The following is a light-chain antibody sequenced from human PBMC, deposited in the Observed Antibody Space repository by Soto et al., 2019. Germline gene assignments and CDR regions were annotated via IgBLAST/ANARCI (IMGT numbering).Light chain of an antibody. CDR1: QSVSSSY. CDR3: QQRSNWTIT. J-gene: IGKJ5*01. V-gene: IGKV3D-20*02. CDR2: GAS. Sequence: EIVFTQSPGTLSLSPGERATLSCRASQSVSSSYLAWYQQKPGQAPRLLIYGASSRETGIPDRFSGSGAGTECTRTISSLQSEDVEVDYCQQRSNWTITFGQGTRLEIK.